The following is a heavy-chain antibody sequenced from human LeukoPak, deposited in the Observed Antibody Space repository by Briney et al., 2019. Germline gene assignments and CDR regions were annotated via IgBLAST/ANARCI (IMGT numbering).Heavy chain of an antibody. Sequence: ASVKVSCKVSGYTLTGLSMHWVRQAPGKGLEWMGGFDPEDGETIYAQKFQGRVTMTEDTSTDTAYMELSSLRSEDTAVYYCATGTEWELLFDYWGQGTLVTVSS. D-gene: IGHD1-26*01. J-gene: IGHJ4*02. CDR2: FDPEDGET. V-gene: IGHV1-24*01. CDR3: ATGTEWELLFDY. CDR1: GYTLTGLS.